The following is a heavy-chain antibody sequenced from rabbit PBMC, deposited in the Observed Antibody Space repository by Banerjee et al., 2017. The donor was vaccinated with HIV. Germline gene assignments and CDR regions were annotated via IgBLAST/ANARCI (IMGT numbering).Heavy chain of an antibody. D-gene: IGHD6-1*01. V-gene: IGHV1S45*01. Sequence: QEQLEESGGDLVKPEGSLTLTCTASAFSFSNGYVMCWVRQAPGKGLEWIGCIYTGNGYTYYASWAKGRFTISKTSSTTVTLQMTSLTAADTATYFCAREVGYGYALNLWGQGTLVTVS. CDR2: IYTGNGYT. CDR1: AFSFSNGYV. J-gene: IGHJ4*01. CDR3: AREVGYGYALNL.